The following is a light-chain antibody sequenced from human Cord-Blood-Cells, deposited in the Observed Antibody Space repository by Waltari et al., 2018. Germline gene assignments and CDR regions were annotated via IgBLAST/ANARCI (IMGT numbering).Light chain of an antibody. CDR2: AAS. V-gene: IGKV1-39*01. CDR3: QQSYSTPLT. J-gene: IGKJ4*01. CDR1: QSISSY. Sequence: VTITCRASQSISSYLNWYQQKPGKAPKLLIYAASSLQSGVPSRFSGSGSGTDFTLTISSLQPEDFATYYCQQSYSTPLTFGGGTTVEIK.